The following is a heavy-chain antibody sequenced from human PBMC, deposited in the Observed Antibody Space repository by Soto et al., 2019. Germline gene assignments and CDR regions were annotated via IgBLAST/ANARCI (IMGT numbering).Heavy chain of an antibody. Sequence: PGGSLRLSCAASGFTFSSYAMSWVRQAPGKGLEWVSAISGSGGSTYYADSVKGRFTISRDNSENTLYLQMNSLRAEDTAVYYCAKGEAAAGTPTGYWGQGTLVTVSS. CDR3: AKGEAAAGTPTGY. V-gene: IGHV3-23*01. CDR2: ISGSGGST. CDR1: GFTFSSYA. J-gene: IGHJ4*02. D-gene: IGHD6-13*01.